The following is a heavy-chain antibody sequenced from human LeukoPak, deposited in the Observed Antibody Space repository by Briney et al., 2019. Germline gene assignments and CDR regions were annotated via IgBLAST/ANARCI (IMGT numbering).Heavy chain of an antibody. V-gene: IGHV4-34*01. CDR3: ARHVRRAGRIADPQRGAFDI. D-gene: IGHD6-13*01. J-gene: IGHJ3*02. CDR1: GGSFSGYY. CDR2: INHNGST. Sequence: SETLSLTCAVYGGSFSGYYWSWIRQPPGKGLEWIGGINHNGSTNYNPSLKNRDTTSVDTSKNQFSLTMSSATAADTAVYYCARHVRRAGRIADPQRGAFDIWGQGTMVTVSS.